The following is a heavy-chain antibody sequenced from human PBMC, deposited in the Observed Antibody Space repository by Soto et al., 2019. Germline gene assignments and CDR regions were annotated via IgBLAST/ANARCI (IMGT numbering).Heavy chain of an antibody. V-gene: IGHV1-18*01. CDR2: ISTYNGNT. D-gene: IGHD2-15*01. CDR1: GYTFSSYG. Sequence: QVQLVQSGAEVEKPGASVNVSCKASGYTFSSYGINWVRQAPGEGLEWMGRISTYNGNTKYSTKFQGRVTMTTDTSTSTVYMELRSLRSDDTAVYYCARERGLTVSTLLRYWGQGTLVTVSS. CDR3: ARERGLTVSTLLRY. J-gene: IGHJ4*02.